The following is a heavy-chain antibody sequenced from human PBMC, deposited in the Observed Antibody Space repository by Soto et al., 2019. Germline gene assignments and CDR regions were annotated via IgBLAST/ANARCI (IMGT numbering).Heavy chain of an antibody. CDR3: ARDSDYYGSGSYFRPPPYTFDY. CDR2: ISSSSSTI. V-gene: IGHV3-48*02. CDR1: GFTFSSYS. D-gene: IGHD3-10*01. J-gene: IGHJ4*02. Sequence: EVQLVESGGGLVQPGGSLRLSCAASGFTFSSYSMNWVRQAPGKGLEWGSYISSSSSTIYYADSVKGRFTISRDNAKNSLYLQMNSLRDEDTAVYYCARDSDYYGSGSYFRPPPYTFDYWGQGTLVTVSS.